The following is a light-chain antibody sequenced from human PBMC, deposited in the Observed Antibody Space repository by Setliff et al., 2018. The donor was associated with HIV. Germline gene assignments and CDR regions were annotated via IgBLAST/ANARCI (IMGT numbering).Light chain of an antibody. CDR1: SSDIGDYES. CDR3: CSYAGGDTWI. J-gene: IGLJ2*01. V-gene: IGLV2-23*02. CDR2: DVT. Sequence: QSALAQPASVSGSPGQSITISCTGSSSDIGDYESVSWYQQHPGEVPKLMIYDVTKRPSGVPNRFSASKSGNTASLTISGLQAEDEAHYYCCSYAGGDTWIFGGGTKVTVL.